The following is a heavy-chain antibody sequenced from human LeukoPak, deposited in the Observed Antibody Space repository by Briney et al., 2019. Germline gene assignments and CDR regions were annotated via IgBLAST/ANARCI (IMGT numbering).Heavy chain of an antibody. Sequence: SGTLSLTCAVSGGSISSINWWIWVRQPPGKGLEWIGEIYHAGNTNYNPSLKSRVTISVKHSKNTFSLMRTPLTPPARPGFICATEAYYDSSGPHFDYWGQGTLVTVSS. CDR1: GGSISSINW. D-gene: IGHD3-22*01. CDR3: ATEAYYDSSGPHFDY. V-gene: IGHV4-4*02. CDR2: IYHAGNT. J-gene: IGHJ4*02.